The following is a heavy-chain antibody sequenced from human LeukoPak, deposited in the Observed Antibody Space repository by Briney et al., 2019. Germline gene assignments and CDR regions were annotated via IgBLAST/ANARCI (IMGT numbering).Heavy chain of an antibody. V-gene: IGHV3-48*01. Sequence: GGSLRLSCAASGFTFVSYNMNWVRQAPGKGLEWVAYISSSSSLIYYAGSVKGRFTVSRDSVKRSLYLQMNSLRAEDTAVYFCARYVPVKTGPTRASFDYWGQGILVSVSS. CDR1: GFTFVSYN. CDR2: ISSSSSLI. D-gene: IGHD1-1*01. CDR3: ARYVPVKTGPTRASFDY. J-gene: IGHJ4*02.